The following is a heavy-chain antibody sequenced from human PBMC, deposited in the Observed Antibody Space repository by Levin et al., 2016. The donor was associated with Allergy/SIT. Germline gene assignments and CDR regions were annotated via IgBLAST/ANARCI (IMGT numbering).Heavy chain of an antibody. CDR2: IRFDTTSI. Sequence: GGSLRLSCAASGLTFNRYDMHWVRQAPGMGLQWVAFIRFDTTSIYYEDSVKGRFTVSRDNSKSTIYLQMNSLRPEDTSVYYCVSGGHDHNWFDYWGQGTVVTVSS. J-gene: IGHJ4*02. D-gene: IGHD1-20*01. CDR1: GLTFNRYD. CDR3: VSGGHDHNWFDY. V-gene: IGHV3-30*02.